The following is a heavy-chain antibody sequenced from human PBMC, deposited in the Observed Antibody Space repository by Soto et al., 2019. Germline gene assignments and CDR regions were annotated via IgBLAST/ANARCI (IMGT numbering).Heavy chain of an antibody. CDR2: ISIDGSRT. J-gene: IGHJ2*01. V-gene: IGHV3-64D*06. D-gene: IGHD2-15*01. CDR3: FFQAEDGIRDTVPVSAFLLNRSSDL. Sequence: KGLEYVSFISIDGSRTHYADSVKGRFTISRDNSKNTAYLQMSSLRPEDTAVYFFFFQAEDGIRDTVPVSAFLLNRSSDL.